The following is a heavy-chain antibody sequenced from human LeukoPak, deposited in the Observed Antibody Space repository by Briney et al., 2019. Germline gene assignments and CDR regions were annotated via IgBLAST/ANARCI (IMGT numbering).Heavy chain of an antibody. D-gene: IGHD6-13*01. Sequence: SETLSLTCTVSGGSISSYYWSWIRQPPGKGLEWIGYIYYSGSTNYKPSLKSRVTISVDTSKNQFSLKLSSVTAADTAVYYCARVGYGSSSWSPRFDPWGQGTLGTVSS. CDR2: IYYSGST. V-gene: IGHV4-59*01. CDR1: GGSISSYY. CDR3: ARVGYGSSSWSPRFDP. J-gene: IGHJ5*02.